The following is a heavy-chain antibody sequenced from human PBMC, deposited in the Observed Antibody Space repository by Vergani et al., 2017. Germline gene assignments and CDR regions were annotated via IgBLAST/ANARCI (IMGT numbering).Heavy chain of an antibody. Sequence: VQLVESGGGLVKPGGSLRLSCAASGFTFDDYAMHWVRQAPGKGLEWVSGISWNSGSIGYADSVKGRFTISRDNAKNSLYLQMNSLRAEDTALYYCTWYYDYVWGSYRYSGAFDIWGQGTMVTVSS. CDR1: GFTFDDYA. CDR2: ISWNSGSI. V-gene: IGHV3-9*01. CDR3: TWYYDYVWGSYRYSGAFDI. D-gene: IGHD3-16*02. J-gene: IGHJ3*02.